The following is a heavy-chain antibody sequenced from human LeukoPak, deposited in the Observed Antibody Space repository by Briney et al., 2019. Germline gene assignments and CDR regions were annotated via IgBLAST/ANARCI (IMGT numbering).Heavy chain of an antibody. D-gene: IGHD4-17*01. J-gene: IGHJ4*02. CDR2: IYTSGST. CDR3: ARARVTTVTTGSPFDY. CDR1: GGSISSYY. V-gene: IGHV4-4*07. Sequence: PSETLSLTCTVSGGSISSYYWSWIRQPAGKGLEWIGRIYTSGSTNYNPSLKSRVTMSVDTSKNQFSLKLSSVTAADTAVYYCARARVTTVTTGSPFDYWGQGTLVTASS.